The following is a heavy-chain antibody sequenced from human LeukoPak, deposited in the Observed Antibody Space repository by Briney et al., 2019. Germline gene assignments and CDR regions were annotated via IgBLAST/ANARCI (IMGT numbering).Heavy chain of an antibody. J-gene: IGHJ4*02. V-gene: IGHV3-48*04. CDR3: ARTTVTSGFDY. CDR2: ISSSGSST. D-gene: IGHD4-17*01. CDR1: GFTFSSYS. Sequence: GGSLRLSCAASGFTFSSYSMNWVRRAPGKGLEWVSYISSSGSSTYYADSLKGRFTISRDNAKNSLSLQVNSLRAEDTAVYYCARTTVTSGFDYWGQGTLVTVSS.